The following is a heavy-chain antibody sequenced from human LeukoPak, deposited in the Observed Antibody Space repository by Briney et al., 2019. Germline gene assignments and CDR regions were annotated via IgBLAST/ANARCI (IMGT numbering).Heavy chain of an antibody. Sequence: GGSLRLSCAASGFSFSGYSINWVRQAPGKGLEWVAVISYDGSNKYYADSVKGRFTISRDNSRNMLYLQMNSLRAEDTAVYYSTRDWNDLDYWGQGTLVTVSS. CDR3: TRDWNDLDY. CDR2: ISYDGSNK. V-gene: IGHV3-30*03. D-gene: IGHD1-1*01. CDR1: GFSFSGYS. J-gene: IGHJ4*02.